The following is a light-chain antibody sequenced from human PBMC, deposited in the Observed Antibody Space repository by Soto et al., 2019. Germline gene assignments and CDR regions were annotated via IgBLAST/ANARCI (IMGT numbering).Light chain of an antibody. CDR1: QSVSSSY. J-gene: IGKJ3*01. Sequence: EIELTQSPGTLSLSPGERATLSCRASQSVSSSYLAWYQQQPGQAPRLLIYGASSRATGIPDRFSGSGSGTDFTRTISRLEPEDFAVYYCQQYGSSPQTFGPGTKVDIK. V-gene: IGKV3-20*01. CDR3: QQYGSSPQT. CDR2: GAS.